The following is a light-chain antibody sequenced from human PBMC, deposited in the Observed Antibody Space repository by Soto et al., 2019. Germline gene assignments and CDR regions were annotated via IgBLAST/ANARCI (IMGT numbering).Light chain of an antibody. CDR1: QTVSSDY. CDR2: GAS. Sequence: EIVLTQSPGTLSVSPGERATLSCRASQTVSSDYVAWYQQKPGQAPRLLISGASIRATGIPDRFSGSGSGTDFTLTISRQEPEDFAMYYCQQYGGSPLVTFGGGTKVEI. CDR3: QQYGGSPLVT. J-gene: IGKJ4*01. V-gene: IGKV3-20*01.